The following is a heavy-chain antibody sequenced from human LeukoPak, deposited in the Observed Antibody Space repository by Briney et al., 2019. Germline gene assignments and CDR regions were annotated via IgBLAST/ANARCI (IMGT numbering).Heavy chain of an antibody. CDR1: GFTFSSYW. CDR3: ARENQYYDYVWGSYRRGLSFHY. Sequence: PGGSLRLSCAASGFTFSSYWMSWVRQAPGKGLEWVANIKQDGSEKYYVDSVKGRFTISRDNAKNSLYLQMNSLRAEDTAVYYCARENQYYDYVWGSYRRGLSFHYWGQGTLVTVSS. J-gene: IGHJ4*02. D-gene: IGHD3-16*02. CDR2: IKQDGSEK. V-gene: IGHV3-7*01.